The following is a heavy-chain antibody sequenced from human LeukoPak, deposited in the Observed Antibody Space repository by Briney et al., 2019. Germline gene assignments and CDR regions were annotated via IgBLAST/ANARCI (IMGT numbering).Heavy chain of an antibody. J-gene: IGHJ6*03. D-gene: IGHD3-3*01. CDR3: ASLYYDFWSGSYYMDV. CDR1: GGSFSGYY. V-gene: IGHV4-34*01. Sequence: PSETLSLTGAVYGGSFSGYYWSWIRQPPGKGLEWVGEINHSGSTNYNPSLKSRVTISVDTSKNQFSLKLSSVTAADTAVYYCASLYYDFWSGSYYMDVWGKGTTVTVSS. CDR2: INHSGST.